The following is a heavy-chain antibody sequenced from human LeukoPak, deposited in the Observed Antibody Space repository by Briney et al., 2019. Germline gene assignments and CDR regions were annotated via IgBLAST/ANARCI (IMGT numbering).Heavy chain of an antibody. CDR1: GGSISSSSYY. J-gene: IGHJ5*02. D-gene: IGHD6-13*01. Sequence: SETLSLTCTVSGGSISSSSYYWGWLRQPPGRGGEGIGSIYYSGSTYYNPSLKSRVTISVDTSKNQFSLKLNSVTAADTAVYYCAREVKAAAGTVGWFDPWGQGTLVTVSS. V-gene: IGHV4-39*07. CDR2: IYYSGST. CDR3: AREVKAAAGTVGWFDP.